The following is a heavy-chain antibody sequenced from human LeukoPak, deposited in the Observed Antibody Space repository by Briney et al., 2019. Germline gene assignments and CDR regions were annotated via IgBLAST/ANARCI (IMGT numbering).Heavy chain of an antibody. V-gene: IGHV3-21*01. Sequence: GGSLRLSCAASGFTFSSYSMNWVRQAPGKGLEWVSSISSSSSYIYYADSVKGRFTISRDNAKNSLYLQMNSLRAEDTAVYYCARDLYYYDSSGKTGYYMDVWGKGTTVTVSS. CDR1: GFTFSSYS. CDR3: ARDLYYYDSSGKTGYYMDV. J-gene: IGHJ6*03. D-gene: IGHD3-22*01. CDR2: ISSSSSYI.